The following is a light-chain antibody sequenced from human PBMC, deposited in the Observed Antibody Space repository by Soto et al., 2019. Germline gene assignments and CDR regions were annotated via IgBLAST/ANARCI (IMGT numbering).Light chain of an antibody. Sequence: EIVMTQSPATLSVSHGERATLSCRASQSVSSTLAWYQQKPGQAPRLLIYGASTRATGIPARFSGSGSGTEFTLTISSLQSEDFAVYYCQQYNSWPQTFGQGTKVDIK. CDR2: GAS. CDR1: QSVSST. V-gene: IGKV3-15*01. CDR3: QQYNSWPQT. J-gene: IGKJ1*01.